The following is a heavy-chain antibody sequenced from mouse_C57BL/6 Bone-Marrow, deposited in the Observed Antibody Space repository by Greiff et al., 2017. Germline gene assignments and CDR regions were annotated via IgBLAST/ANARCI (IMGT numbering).Heavy chain of an antibody. CDR3: AGSGDGYPYAMDY. Sequence: QVQLQQPGAELVMPGASVKLSCKASGYTFTSYWMHWVKQRPGQGLEWIGEIDPSDSYTNYNQKFKGKSTLTVDKSSSTAYMQLSSLTSEDSAVYYCAGSGDGYPYAMDYWGQGTSVTVSA. J-gene: IGHJ4*01. V-gene: IGHV1-69*01. CDR2: IDPSDSYT. D-gene: IGHD2-3*01. CDR1: GYTFTSYW.